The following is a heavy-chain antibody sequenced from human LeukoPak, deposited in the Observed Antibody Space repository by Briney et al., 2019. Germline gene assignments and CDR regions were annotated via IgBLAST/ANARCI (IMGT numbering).Heavy chain of an antibody. J-gene: IGHJ6*02. CDR1: GYTFSDYY. CDR2: ISSSGSTI. CDR3: ARESYYYYYGMDV. V-gene: IGHV3-11*01. Sequence: GGSLRLSCAASGYTFSDYYMSWIRQAPGKGLEWVSYISSSGSTIYYADSVKGRFTISRDNAKNSLYLQMNGLRAEDTAVYYCARESYYYYYGMDVWGQGTTVTVSS.